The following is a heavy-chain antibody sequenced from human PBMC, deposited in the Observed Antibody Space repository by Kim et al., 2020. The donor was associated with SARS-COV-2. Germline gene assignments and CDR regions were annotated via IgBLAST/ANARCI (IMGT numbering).Heavy chain of an antibody. J-gene: IGHJ6*02. Sequence: GGSLRLSCAASGFTFSSYWMHWVRQAPGKGLVWVSRINSDGSSTSYADSVKGRFTISRDNAKNTLYLQMNSLRAEDTAVYYCASGPDGWDYYYYGMDVWGQGTTVTVSS. CDR3: ASGPDGWDYYYYGMDV. CDR1: GFTFSSYW. CDR2: INSDGSST. D-gene: IGHD3-10*01. V-gene: IGHV3-74*01.